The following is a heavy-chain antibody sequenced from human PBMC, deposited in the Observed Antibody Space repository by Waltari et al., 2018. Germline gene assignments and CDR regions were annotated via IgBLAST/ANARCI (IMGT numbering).Heavy chain of an antibody. Sequence: QMQLVQSGAEVKKPGASVKVSCKASGYTFTSYDINWVRQATGQGLEWMGWMNPNSGNTGYAQKFQGRVTMTRNTSISTAYMELSSLRSEDTAVYYCARVGNYYDSSGYYLDAFDIWGQGTMVTVSS. CDR2: MNPNSGNT. D-gene: IGHD3-22*01. V-gene: IGHV1-8*01. CDR3: ARVGNYYDSSGYYLDAFDI. CDR1: GYTFTSYD. J-gene: IGHJ3*02.